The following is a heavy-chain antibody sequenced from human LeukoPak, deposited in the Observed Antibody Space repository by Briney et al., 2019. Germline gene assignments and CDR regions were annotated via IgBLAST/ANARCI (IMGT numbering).Heavy chain of an antibody. V-gene: IGHV4-34*01. D-gene: IGHD3-22*01. CDR1: GGSFSGYY. J-gene: IGHJ3*02. CDR3: ARVGGKNYYDSSGYYEDAFDI. Sequence: SETLSLTCAVYGGSFSGYYWSWIRQPPGKGLEWIGEINHSGSTNYNPSLKSRVTISVDESKNQFSLKLSSVTAADTAVYYCARVGGKNYYDSSGYYEDAFDIWGQGTMVTVSS. CDR2: INHSGST.